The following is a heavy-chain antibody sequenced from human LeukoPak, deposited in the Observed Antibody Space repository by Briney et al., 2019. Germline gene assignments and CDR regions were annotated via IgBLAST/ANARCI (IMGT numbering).Heavy chain of an antibody. J-gene: IGHJ4*02. D-gene: IGHD4-17*01. V-gene: IGHV3-7*01. CDR2: IKQDGSEK. CDR1: GFTFSSYW. Sequence: GGSLRLSCAASGFTFSSYWMSWVRQAPGKGLEWVANIKQDGSEKYYVDSVKGRFTISRDNAKNSLYLQMNSLRAEDTAVYYCARSESTVTTTPYYFDYWGQGTLVTVSS. CDR3: ARSESTVTTTPYYFDY.